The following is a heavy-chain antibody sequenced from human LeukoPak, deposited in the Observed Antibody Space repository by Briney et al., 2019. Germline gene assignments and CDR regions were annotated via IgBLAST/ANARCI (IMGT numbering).Heavy chain of an antibody. Sequence: GASVKVSCKASGYIFTRYYMHWVRQAPGQGLEWMGIINPSGGRTTYAQKFQGRVTMTRDTSTRTVYMELSSLRSEGTAVYYCARAGNSEGGFDHWGQGTLVTVSS. D-gene: IGHD4-23*01. CDR2: INPSGGRT. J-gene: IGHJ4*02. CDR3: ARAGNSEGGFDH. CDR1: GYIFTRYY. V-gene: IGHV1-46*01.